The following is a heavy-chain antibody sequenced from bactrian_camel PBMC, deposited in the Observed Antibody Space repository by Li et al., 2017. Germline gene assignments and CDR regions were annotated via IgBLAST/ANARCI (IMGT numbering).Heavy chain of an antibody. CDR2: IYTPGAYT. CDR3: AQDVLERGCSPTTVFHI. CDR1: GSIIRSYC. J-gene: IGHJ4*01. D-gene: IGHD8*01. Sequence: VQLVESGGGSVQAGGSLRLSCLASGSIIRSYCMGWFRQVPGKEREGLATIYTPGAYTRYADSVKGRFTISHDVAKRTLSLQMSNIEAEDTATYYCAQDVLERGCSPTTVFHIWGQGTQVTVS. V-gene: IGHV3S1*01.